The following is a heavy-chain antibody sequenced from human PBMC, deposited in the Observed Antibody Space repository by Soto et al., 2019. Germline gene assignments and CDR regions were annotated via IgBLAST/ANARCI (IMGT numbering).Heavy chain of an antibody. J-gene: IGHJ5*02. V-gene: IGHV3-23*01. CDR1: GFTFSSYA. CDR2: ISGSGGST. D-gene: IGHD3-16*01. CDR3: AKGPTDYIWGSYSPGKTFDP. Sequence: GGSLRLSCAASGFTFSSYAMSWVRQAPGKGLEWVSAISGSGGSTYYADSVKGRFTISRDNSKNTLYLQMNSLRAEDTAVYYCAKGPTDYIWGSYSPGKTFDPWGQGTLVTVSS.